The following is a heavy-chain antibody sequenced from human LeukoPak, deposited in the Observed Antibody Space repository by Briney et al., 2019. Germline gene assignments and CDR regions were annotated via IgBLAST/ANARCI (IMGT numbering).Heavy chain of an antibody. CDR1: GSKFTRHW. J-gene: IGHJ4*02. CDR2: IYPGDSDT. Sequence: GESLKISCTASGSKFTRHWIGGVRQIPGKGLEWMAMIYPGDSDTRYSPSFQGQVSISADKSITTAYLQWSSLKVSDTAIYYCAEYGDYLSPLDNWGLGTQVTVSS. V-gene: IGHV5-51*01. D-gene: IGHD4-17*01. CDR3: AEYGDYLSPLDN.